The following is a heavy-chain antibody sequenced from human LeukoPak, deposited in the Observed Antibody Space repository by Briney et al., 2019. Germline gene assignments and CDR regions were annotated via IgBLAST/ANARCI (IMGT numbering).Heavy chain of an antibody. CDR2: INTNTGNP. Sequence: INTNTGNPTYAQGFTGRFVFSLDTSVGTAYLQISSLKAEDTAVYYCARDGSGWYTEYFQHWGQGTLVTVSS. J-gene: IGHJ1*01. V-gene: IGHV7-4-1*02. D-gene: IGHD6-19*01. CDR3: ARDGSGWYTEYFQH.